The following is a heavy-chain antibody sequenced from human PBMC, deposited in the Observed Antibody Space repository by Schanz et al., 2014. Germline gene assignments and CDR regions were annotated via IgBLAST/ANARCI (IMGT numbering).Heavy chain of an antibody. V-gene: IGHV3-23*04. J-gene: IGHJ6*02. CDR3: AKARRKSNCSGGRCFHYSYYGMDV. CDR1: GFIFSNYG. D-gene: IGHD2-15*01. CDR2: LSGSGGST. Sequence: VQLVESGGGVVQPGGSLRLSCAASGFIFSNYGMHWVRQAPGKGLEWVSALSGSGGSTYYADSVKGRFTISRDNSKNILYLQRNSLRAEDTAVYYCAKARRKSNCSGGRCFHYSYYGMDVWGQGTTVTVS.